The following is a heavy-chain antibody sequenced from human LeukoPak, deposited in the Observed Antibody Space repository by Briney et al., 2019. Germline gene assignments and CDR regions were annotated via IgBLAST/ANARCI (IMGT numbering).Heavy chain of an antibody. J-gene: IGHJ2*01. CDR2: INVDGSIR. V-gene: IGHV3-74*01. Sequence: GGSLRLSCAASGYTFNSYWIHWVRQAPGKGLVWVSRINVDGSIRDYADSVKGRFTISRDNAKNTLYLQMNSLRGEDSAVYYRARGKDFWTGYPIYWYFDLWGRGTLVTVSS. CDR3: ARGKDFWTGYPIYWYFDL. CDR1: GYTFNSYW. D-gene: IGHD3/OR15-3a*01.